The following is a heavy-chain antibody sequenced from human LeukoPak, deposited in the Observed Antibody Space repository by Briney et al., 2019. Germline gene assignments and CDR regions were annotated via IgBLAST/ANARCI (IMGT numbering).Heavy chain of an antibody. Sequence: GGSLRLSCAASGFTFDDYGMSWVRQAPGKGLEWVFGINWSGGSTGYADSVKGRFTISRDNAKNSLYLQMNSLRAEDTALYYCARASHYSDSSDYPDYWGQGTLVTVSS. J-gene: IGHJ4*02. V-gene: IGHV3-20*04. CDR1: GFTFDDYG. CDR2: INWSGGST. D-gene: IGHD3-22*01. CDR3: ARASHYSDSSDYPDY.